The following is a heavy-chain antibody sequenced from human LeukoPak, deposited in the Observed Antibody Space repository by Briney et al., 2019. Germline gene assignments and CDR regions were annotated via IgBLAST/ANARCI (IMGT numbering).Heavy chain of an antibody. V-gene: IGHV3-30*02. D-gene: IGHD3-10*01. J-gene: IGHJ4*02. Sequence: GGSLRLSCAASGFTLSSFEMNWVRQAPGKGLEWVAFIRYDGSNKYYADSVKGRFTISRDNSKNTLYLQMNSLRAEDTAVYYCAKDRYGSGSYYNFDYWGQGTLVTVSS. CDR2: IRYDGSNK. CDR1: GFTLSSFE. CDR3: AKDRYGSGSYYNFDY.